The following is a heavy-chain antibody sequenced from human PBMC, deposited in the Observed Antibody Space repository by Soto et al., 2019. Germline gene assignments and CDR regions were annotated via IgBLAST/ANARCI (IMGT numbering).Heavy chain of an antibody. CDR3: ARGRYSSTWFDY. CDR1: GYTFTSYG. Sequence: ASVKVSCKASGYTFTSYGISWVRQAPGQGLEWMGRIIPILGITNYAQKFQGRVTITTDKSTSTAYMELSSLRSDDTAVYYCARGRYSSTWFDYWGQGILVTVSS. D-gene: IGHD6-13*01. J-gene: IGHJ4*02. V-gene: IGHV1-69*04. CDR2: IIPILGIT.